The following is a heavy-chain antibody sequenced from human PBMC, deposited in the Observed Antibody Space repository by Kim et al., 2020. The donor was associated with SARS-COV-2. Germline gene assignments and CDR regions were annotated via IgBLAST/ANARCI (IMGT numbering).Heavy chain of an antibody. V-gene: IGHV3-48*02. Sequence: GGSLRLSCEASGFSFAAHSMAWVREAPGEGLEWISYISATSSTIHYADSVKGRFTISRDDANNSLYLQMNSLRDDDTAVYFCTRGTASTCYRAKFDYYFGYWGQGTLVTVSS. CDR3: TRGTASTCYRAKFDYYFGY. D-gene: IGHD2-21*02. CDR1: GFSFAAHS. J-gene: IGHJ4*02. CDR2: ISATSSTI.